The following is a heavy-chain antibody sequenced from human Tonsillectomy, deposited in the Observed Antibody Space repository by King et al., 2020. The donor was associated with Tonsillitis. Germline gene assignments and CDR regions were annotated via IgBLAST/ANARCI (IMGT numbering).Heavy chain of an antibody. CDR3: ARDRGSWVLDIDY. CDR2: LSYDGTNK. D-gene: IGHD1-26*01. J-gene: IGHJ4*02. V-gene: IGHV3-30*04. CDR1: GFTFKNYA. Sequence: VQLVQSGGGVVQPGRSLRLSCAASGFTFKNYAMHWVRQAPGKGLEWGAILSYDGTNKFYPDSVKGRFTISRDSSKNTLYLQVNSLRAEDTAVYYCARDRGSWVLDIDYWGQGTLVTVSS.